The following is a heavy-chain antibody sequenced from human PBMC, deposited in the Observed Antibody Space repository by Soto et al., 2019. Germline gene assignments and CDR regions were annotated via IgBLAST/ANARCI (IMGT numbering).Heavy chain of an antibody. D-gene: IGHD3-16*02. CDR3: ARDRRLHLGELSLGY. Sequence: ASVKVSCKASGYTFTSYAMHWVRQAPGQRLEWMGWINAGNGNTKYSQKFQGRVTITRDTSASTAYMELSSLRSEDTAVYYCARDRRLHLGELSLGYWGQGTLVTVSS. CDR1: GYTFTSYA. J-gene: IGHJ4*02. V-gene: IGHV1-3*01. CDR2: INAGNGNT.